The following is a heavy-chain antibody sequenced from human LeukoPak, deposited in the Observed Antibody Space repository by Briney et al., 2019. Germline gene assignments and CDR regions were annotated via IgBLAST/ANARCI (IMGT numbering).Heavy chain of an antibody. CDR2: IIDSGEST. V-gene: IGHV3-23*01. CDR1: GFTFSSYA. J-gene: IGHJ6*03. CDR3: AKLGGQELHNYYVAV. D-gene: IGHD3-16*01. Sequence: GGSLRLSCVASGFTFSSYAMSWVRQAPGKGLEWVSGIIDSGESTYYANFAKGRFTISRDNSNNTLYLQMNSLRAEDTAVYYCAKLGGQELHNYYVAVCGKGTTVAVSS.